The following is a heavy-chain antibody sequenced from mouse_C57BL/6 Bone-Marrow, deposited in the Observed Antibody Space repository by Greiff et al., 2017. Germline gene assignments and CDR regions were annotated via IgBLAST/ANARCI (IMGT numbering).Heavy chain of an antibody. D-gene: IGHD2-12*01. CDR3: ARLRLPYAMDY. CDR2: IYPSDSET. Sequence: QVHVKQPGAELVRPGSSVKLSCKASGYTFTSYWMDWVKQRPGQGLEWIGNIYPSDSETHYNQKFKDKATLTVDKSSSTAYMQLSSLTSEDSAVYYCARLRLPYAMDYWGQGTSVTVSS. V-gene: IGHV1-61*01. J-gene: IGHJ4*01. CDR1: GYTFTSYW.